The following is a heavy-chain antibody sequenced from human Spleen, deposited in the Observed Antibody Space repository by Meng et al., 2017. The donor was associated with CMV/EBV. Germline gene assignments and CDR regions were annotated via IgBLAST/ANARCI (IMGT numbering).Heavy chain of an antibody. D-gene: IGHD3-3*01. J-gene: IGHJ5*02. CDR1: SVRGDD. CDR3: ARRGLRLLEQLSYNWFDP. CDR2: SNHTGSS. V-gene: IGHV4-34*01. Sequence: SVRGDDLSVIRQPLGKGLELIGESNHTGSSNCNPSLKSLITISLATSKNQVSLKLSSVTAADTAVYYCARRGLRLLEQLSYNWFDPWGQGTLVTVSS.